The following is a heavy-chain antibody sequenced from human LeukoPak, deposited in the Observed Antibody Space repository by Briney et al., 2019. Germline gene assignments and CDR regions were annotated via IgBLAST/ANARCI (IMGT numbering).Heavy chain of an antibody. CDR3: ARDTDTSDTIPHY. V-gene: IGHV1-46*01. CDR1: GYTFTGYY. D-gene: IGHD3-22*01. Sequence: ASVKVSCKASGYTFTGYYMHWMRQAPGQGLEWMGIINPGGGSTSFAQKFQGRLTMTRDTSTSTVYMELSSLRSEDTAVYYCARDTDTSDTIPHYWGQGTLVTVSS. J-gene: IGHJ4*02. CDR2: INPGGGST.